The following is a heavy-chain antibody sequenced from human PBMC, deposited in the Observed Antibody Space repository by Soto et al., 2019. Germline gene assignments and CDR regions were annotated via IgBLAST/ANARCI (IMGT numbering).Heavy chain of an antibody. J-gene: IGHJ4*02. V-gene: IGHV3-23*01. CDR3: AKNFYFDS. Sequence: EVQLLESGGGWVQRGGSLRLSCAASGFTFSSNAMSWDRQAPGKGLEWVSSINAVDEYTKYADSVEGRFTISRDNPKNTGYLQMNSLRAEDTAVYYFAKNFYFDSRGQGTLVTLS. CDR1: GFTFSSNA. CDR2: INAVDEYT.